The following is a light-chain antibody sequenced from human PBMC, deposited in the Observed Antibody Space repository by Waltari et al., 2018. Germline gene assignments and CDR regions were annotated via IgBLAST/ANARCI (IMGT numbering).Light chain of an antibody. J-gene: IGKJ4*01. CDR2: GAS. CDR1: QSVSNN. CDR3: QQYNIWPPLT. V-gene: IGKV3-15*01. Sequence: EIVMTQSPATLSVSPGERATLSCRASQSVSNNLAWYQQKRGQAPRPLIYGASTRATGIPARFSGSGSGTEFTLTISSLQSEDFAVYYCQQYNIWPPLTFGGGTKVEIK.